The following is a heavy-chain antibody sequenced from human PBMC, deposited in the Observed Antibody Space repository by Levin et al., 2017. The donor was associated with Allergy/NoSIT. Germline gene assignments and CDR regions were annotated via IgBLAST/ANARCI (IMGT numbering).Heavy chain of an antibody. Sequence: KPGGSLRLSCSASGFTFSDYYMNWIRQAPERGLEWISSMSDTSRYTTVAASFRDRVTLTRDNAKNALFLQIHNLRVDDTAVYYCARGTVAAAAPFHVWGRGTLVIVS. CDR3: ARGTVAAAAPFHV. CDR2: MSDTSR. D-gene: IGHD6-25*01. J-gene: IGHJ3*01. CDR1: GFTFSDYY. V-gene: IGHV3-11*05.